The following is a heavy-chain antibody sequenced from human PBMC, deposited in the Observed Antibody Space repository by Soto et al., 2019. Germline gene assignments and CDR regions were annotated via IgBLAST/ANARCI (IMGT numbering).Heavy chain of an antibody. J-gene: IGHJ3*02. CDR1: GFTFSSYD. D-gene: IGHD3-3*01. V-gene: IGHV3-13*01. CDR3: ARGGGAAGGFDI. Sequence: GGSLRLSCAASGFTFSSYDMHWVRQATGKGLEWVSAIGTAGDTYYPGSVKGRFTISRENAKNSLYLQMNSLRAGDTAVHYCARGGGAAGGFDIWGQGTMVTVSS. CDR2: IGTAGDT.